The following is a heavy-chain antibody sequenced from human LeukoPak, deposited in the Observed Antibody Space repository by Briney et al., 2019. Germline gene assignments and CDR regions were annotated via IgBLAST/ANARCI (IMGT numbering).Heavy chain of an antibody. CDR2: ITSSSSYI. CDR3: AKRNTMVRGGPSFDY. D-gene: IGHD3-10*01. V-gene: IGHV3-21*04. CDR1: GFTFSTYN. Sequence: PGGSLRLSCAASGFTFSTYNMNWVRQAPGKGLEWVSSITSSSSYIYYADSVKGQFTISRDNAKNTLYLQMTTLRPEDTALYYCAKRNTMVRGGPSFDYWGQGILVTVSS. J-gene: IGHJ4*02.